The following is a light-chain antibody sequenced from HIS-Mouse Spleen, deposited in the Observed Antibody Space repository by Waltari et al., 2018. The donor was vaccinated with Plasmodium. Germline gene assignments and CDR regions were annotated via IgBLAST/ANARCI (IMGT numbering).Light chain of an antibody. V-gene: IGKV3-11*01. J-gene: IGKJ4*01. CDR2: DAS. CDR1: QSVSSY. CDR3: QQRSNWPRVLT. Sequence: SPATLSLSPGERATLSCRASQSVSSYLAWYQQKPGQAPRLLIYDASNRATGIPARFSGSGSGTDFTLTISSLEPEDFAVYYCQQRSNWPRVLTFGGGTKVEIK.